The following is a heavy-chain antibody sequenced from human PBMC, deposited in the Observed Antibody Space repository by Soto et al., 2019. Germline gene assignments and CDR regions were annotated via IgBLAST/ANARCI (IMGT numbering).Heavy chain of an antibody. CDR1: VYIFTTYW. CDR2: IHPRDSDT. Sequence: PGESLKISCKASVYIFTTYWIGWVRQMPGKGLEWMGVIHPRDSDTRYSPSFQGQVTISTDKSISTAYLQWSSLKASDTAMYYCARSPYGYNMDVWGQGTTVTVSS. CDR3: ARSPYGYNMDV. D-gene: IGHD5-18*01. V-gene: IGHV5-51*01. J-gene: IGHJ6*02.